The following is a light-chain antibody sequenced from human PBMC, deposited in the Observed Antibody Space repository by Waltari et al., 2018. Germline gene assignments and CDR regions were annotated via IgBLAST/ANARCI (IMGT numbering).Light chain of an antibody. V-gene: IGLV7-43*01. CDR1: TRAVPSGYY. Sequence: QTVVTQEPSLTVSPGGTVTPTCASSTRAVPSGYYPTWFQQKPGQAPRALIYSISNKHSWTPARFSGSLLGGKAALTLSGVQPEDEAEYYCLLYHGGAQQWVFGGGTKLTVL. J-gene: IGLJ3*02. CDR3: LLYHGGAQQWV. CDR2: SIS.